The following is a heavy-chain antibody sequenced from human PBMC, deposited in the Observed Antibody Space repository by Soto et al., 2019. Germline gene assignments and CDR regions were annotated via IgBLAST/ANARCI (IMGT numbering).Heavy chain of an antibody. CDR3: ARDRTTTGTPLVHDAFDI. D-gene: IGHD1-1*01. CDR1: GCTFSSYA. CDR2: IIPIFGTA. V-gene: IGHV1-69*13. J-gene: IGHJ3*02. Sequence: ASVKVSCKASGCTFSSYAISWVRQAPGQGLEWMGGIIPIFGTANYAQKFQGRVTITADESTSTAYMELSSLRSEDTAVYYCARDRTTTGTPLVHDAFDIWGQGTRVNLSS.